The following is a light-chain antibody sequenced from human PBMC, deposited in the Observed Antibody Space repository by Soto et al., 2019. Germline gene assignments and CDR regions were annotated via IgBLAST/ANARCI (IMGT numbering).Light chain of an antibody. Sequence: EIELTQSPGTLSLSPGERGTLSCRASQRVRRSDVAWYKEKPGQAPRLLIYGASSRATCIPDRFSGSGSGTDFTLTISRLEPEDFAMYYCQQYGSSPPITFGQGTRLEIK. J-gene: IGKJ5*01. V-gene: IGKV3-20*01. CDR3: QQYGSSPPIT. CDR2: GAS. CDR1: QRVRRSD.